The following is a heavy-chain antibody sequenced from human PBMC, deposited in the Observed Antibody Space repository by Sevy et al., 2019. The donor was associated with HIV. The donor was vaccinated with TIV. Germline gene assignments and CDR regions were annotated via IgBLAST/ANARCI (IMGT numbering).Heavy chain of an antibody. V-gene: IGHV1-8*01. J-gene: IGHJ4*02. CDR2: MNPNSGDT. D-gene: IGHD6-6*01. CDR3: ARRRPLLYLSSSRPFDY. CDR1: GYTFTNYD. Sequence: ASVKVSCKASGYTFTNYDIAWVRQDTGQGLEWMGWMNPNSGDTGYAQKFQGRLTMTRNTSINTAYMELSSLRSEDTAVYYCARRRPLLYLSSSRPFDYWGQGALVTVSS.